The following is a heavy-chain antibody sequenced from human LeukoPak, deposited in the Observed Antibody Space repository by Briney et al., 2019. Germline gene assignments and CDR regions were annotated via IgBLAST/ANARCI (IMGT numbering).Heavy chain of an antibody. CDR2: IYYSGST. V-gene: IGHV4-59*01. CDR3: ARDGNWGIADNYYYYGMDV. D-gene: IGHD6-13*01. Sequence: PSETLSLTCTVSGGSISSYYWSWIRQPPGKGLEWIGYIYYSGSTNYNPSLKSRVTISVDTFKNQFSLKLSSVTAADTAVYYCARDGNWGIADNYYYYGMDVWGQGTTVTVPS. CDR1: GGSISSYY. J-gene: IGHJ6*02.